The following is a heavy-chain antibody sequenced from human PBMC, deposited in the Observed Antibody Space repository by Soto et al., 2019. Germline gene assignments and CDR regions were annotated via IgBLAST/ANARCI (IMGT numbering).Heavy chain of an antibody. D-gene: IGHD6-19*01. CDR3: ARGLEQWPTNWFDP. J-gene: IGHJ5*02. Sequence: GASVRLSCAASGFTFSSYGMHWARQAPGKGLEWVAVIWYDGSNKYYADSVKGRFTISRDNSKNTLYLQMNSLRAEDTAVYYCARGLEQWPTNWFDPWGQGTLVTVSS. CDR2: IWYDGSNK. CDR1: GFTFSSYG. V-gene: IGHV3-33*01.